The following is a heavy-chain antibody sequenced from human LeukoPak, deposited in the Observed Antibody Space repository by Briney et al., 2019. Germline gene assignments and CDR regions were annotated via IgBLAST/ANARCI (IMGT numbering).Heavy chain of an antibody. Sequence: GGSLRLSCAASGFTFSSYWMSWVRQAPGKGLEWVANIKQDGSEKYYVDSVKGRFTISRDNAKNSLYLQMNSLRAEDTAVYYCAREESEQSQLLYYSCYYMDAWGKGNTVTVSS. CDR2: IKQDGSEK. CDR3: AREESEQSQLLYYSCYYMDA. CDR1: GFTFSSYW. V-gene: IGHV3-7*01. D-gene: IGHD2-2*01. J-gene: IGHJ6*03.